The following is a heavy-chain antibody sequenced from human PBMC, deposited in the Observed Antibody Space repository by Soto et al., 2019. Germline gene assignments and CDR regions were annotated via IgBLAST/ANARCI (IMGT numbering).Heavy chain of an antibody. CDR1: GFTFSNYA. J-gene: IGHJ4*02. CDR2: ISDSGGST. D-gene: IGHD3-16*01. V-gene: IGHV3-23*01. CDR3: AKSSTGDYVIGYFDY. Sequence: GGSLRLSCAASGFTFSNYAMSWVRQAPGKGLEWVSAISDSGGSTYNADSVKGRFTISRDNSKYTLYLQMNSLRAEDTAVYYCAKSSTGDYVIGYFDYWGQGTLVTVSS.